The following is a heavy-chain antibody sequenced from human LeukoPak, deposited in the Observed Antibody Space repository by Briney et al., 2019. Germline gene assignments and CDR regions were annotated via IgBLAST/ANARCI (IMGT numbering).Heavy chain of an antibody. D-gene: IGHD6-19*01. CDR1: GFTFSDVW. Sequence: PGGSLRLSCAASGFTFSDVWMSWVRQAPGKGLEWVGRVKTKTYGGTTDYSAPVKGRFTISRDDSKNTLYLQMNSLKTEDTALYYCTTDRGSGWYWGQGTLVTVSS. CDR2: VKTKTYGGTT. V-gene: IGHV3-15*01. J-gene: IGHJ4*02. CDR3: TTDRGSGWY.